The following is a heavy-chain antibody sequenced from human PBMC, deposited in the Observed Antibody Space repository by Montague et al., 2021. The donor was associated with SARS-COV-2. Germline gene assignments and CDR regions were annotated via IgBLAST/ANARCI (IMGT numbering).Heavy chain of an antibody. D-gene: IGHD3-10*01. CDR2: VKWNGGSP. V-gene: IGHV3-20*04. CDR1: GFNFDEYG. CDR3: GRLSSSTYYGYIDF. J-gene: IGHJ4*02. Sequence: SLRLSCAASGFNFDEYGMSWVRQAPGKGLQWVAGVKWNGGSPDYGDSLRGRFTISRDNAKNSLYLQMGSLRAEDTAFYYCGRLSSSTYYGYIDFWGQGTLVTVSS.